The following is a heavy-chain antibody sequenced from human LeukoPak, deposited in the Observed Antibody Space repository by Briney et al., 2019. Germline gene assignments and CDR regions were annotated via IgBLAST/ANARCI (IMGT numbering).Heavy chain of an antibody. CDR3: TKGGWGTVLDY. J-gene: IGHJ4*02. CDR1: GFTFSNYA. D-gene: IGHD3-10*01. Sequence: GGSLRLSCEASGFTFSNYAMSWVRQAPGEGLEWVSTISGTGDTTYYADSLKGRLTISRDNSKNTLYLQMSSLGADDTAVYYCTKGGWGTVLDYWGQGTLVTVSS. V-gene: IGHV3-23*01. CDR2: ISGTGDTT.